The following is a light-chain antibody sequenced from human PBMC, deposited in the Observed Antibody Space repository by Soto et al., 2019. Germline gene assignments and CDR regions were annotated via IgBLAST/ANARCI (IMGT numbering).Light chain of an antibody. V-gene: IGKV3-15*01. CDR3: QQYDNWPPWT. J-gene: IGKJ1*01. Sequence: EIVLTQSPGTLSLSPGVRATLACRASQSVGSHLAWYQQKPGQAPRLLIYGVSTRATGIPVRFRGSGSETEFTLAISSLQSDDFAVYYCQQYDNWPPWTFGQGTKV. CDR1: QSVGSH. CDR2: GVS.